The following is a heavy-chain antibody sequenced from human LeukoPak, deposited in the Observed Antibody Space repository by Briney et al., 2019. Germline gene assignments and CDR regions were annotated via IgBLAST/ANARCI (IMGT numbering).Heavy chain of an antibody. V-gene: IGHV3-30*02. J-gene: IGHJ5*01. D-gene: IGHD2-15*01. CDR1: GFTFSSYG. CDR3: AKDPYVVRLQGWFDS. Sequence: GGSLRLSCAASGFTFSSYGMHWVRQALGKGLEWVAFIRYDGSNKYYADSVKGRFTISRDNSKNTLYLQMNSLRAEDTAVYYCAKDPYVVRLQGWFDSWGQGTLVTVSS. CDR2: IRYDGSNK.